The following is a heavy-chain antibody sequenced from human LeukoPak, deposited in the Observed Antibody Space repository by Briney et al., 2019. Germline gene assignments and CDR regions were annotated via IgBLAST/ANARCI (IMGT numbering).Heavy chain of an antibody. J-gene: IGHJ4*02. CDR2: IYYSGST. Sequence: NPSETLSLTCTVSGGSISSSYWSWIRQPPGKGLEWIGYIYYSGSTNYNPSLKSRVTISVDTSKNQFSLKLSSVTAADTAVYYCARVRTIAAAGLYDYWGQGTLVTVSS. CDR1: GGSISSSY. CDR3: ARVRTIAAAGLYDY. V-gene: IGHV4-59*01. D-gene: IGHD6-13*01.